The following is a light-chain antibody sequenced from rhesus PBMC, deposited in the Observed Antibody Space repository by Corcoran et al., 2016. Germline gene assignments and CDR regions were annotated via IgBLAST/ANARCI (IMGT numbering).Light chain of an antibody. J-gene: IGKJ1*01. CDR2: GGS. V-gene: IGKV2-72*01. CDR3: VQATTFPRT. Sequence: DIVMTQTPLSLPITPGEPASISCRSSQSLLQSNGNTYLHWFLQKPGQSPQLLIYGGSNRASGVPERFSGSGSTTYFTLKIGKVEAEDAVVYYCVQATTFPRTFGQGAKVEIK. CDR1: QSLLQSNGNTY.